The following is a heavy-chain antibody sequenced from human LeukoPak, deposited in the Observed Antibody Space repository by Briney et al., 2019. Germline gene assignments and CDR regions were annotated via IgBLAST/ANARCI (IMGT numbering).Heavy chain of an antibody. CDR2: IYSDGST. V-gene: IGHV3-66*01. CDR1: GFTFSSYA. CDR3: ARDEVRWYYDSSGHSD. Sequence: GGSLRLSCAASGFTFSSYAMSWVRQAPGKGLEWVSVIYSDGSTYYADSVKGRFTISRDNSKNTVYLQMNNLRAEDTAVYYCARDEVRWYYDSSGHSDWGQGALVTVS. J-gene: IGHJ4*02. D-gene: IGHD3-22*01.